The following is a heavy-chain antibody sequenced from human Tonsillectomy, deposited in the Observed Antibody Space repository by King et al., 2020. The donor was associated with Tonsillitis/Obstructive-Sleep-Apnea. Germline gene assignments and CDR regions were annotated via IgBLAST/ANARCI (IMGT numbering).Heavy chain of an antibody. J-gene: IGHJ6*03. D-gene: IGHD1-7*01. CDR1: GGTFSSYA. CDR3: ASGPITGTMGFYYYYMDV. CDR2: IIPIFGIP. Sequence: QLVQSGAEVKKPGSSVKVSCKASGGTFSSYAISWVRQAPGQGLEWMGRIIPIFGIPNYAPKFQGRVTITADKSTSTAYMELSSLRSEDTAVYYCASGPITGTMGFYYYYMDVCGKGTTVTVSS. V-gene: IGHV1-69*04.